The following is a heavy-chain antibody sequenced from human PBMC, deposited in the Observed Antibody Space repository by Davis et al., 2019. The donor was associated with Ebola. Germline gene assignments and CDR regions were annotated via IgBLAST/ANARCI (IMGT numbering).Heavy chain of an antibody. CDR2: ISFDCSTK. D-gene: IGHD6-13*01. CDR3: ARDFGLAAAGTAFDY. CDR1: GFTFSRFP. Sequence: GGSLRLSCATSGFTFSRFPMHWVRQAPGKGLEWVAIISFDCSTKYYADSVKGRFTISRDNSESTVLLHMNSLRAEDTALYYCARDFGLAAAGTAFDYWGQGTLVTVSS. V-gene: IGHV3-30*04. J-gene: IGHJ4*02.